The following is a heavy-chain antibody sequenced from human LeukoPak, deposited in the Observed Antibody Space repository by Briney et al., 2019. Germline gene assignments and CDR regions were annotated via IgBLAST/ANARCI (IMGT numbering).Heavy chain of an antibody. D-gene: IGHD6-13*01. CDR3: ARVIRAAPGKGYFDY. V-gene: IGHV3-23*01. CDR2: ISGSGGST. J-gene: IGHJ4*02. CDR1: GFIFSTYA. Sequence: GGSLRLSCATSGFIFSTYALSWVRQAPGKGLEWASSISGSGGSTYHADSVKGRFTISRDSSKNTLYLQMNSLRAEDTAIYYCARVIRAAPGKGYFDYWGQGTLFTVSS.